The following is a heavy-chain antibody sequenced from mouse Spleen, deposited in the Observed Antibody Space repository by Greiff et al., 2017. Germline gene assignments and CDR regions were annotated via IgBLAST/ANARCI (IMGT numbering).Heavy chain of an antibody. CDR2: ISYDGSN. Sequence: ESGPGLVKPSQSLSLTCSVTGYSITSGYYWNWIRQFPGNKLEWMGYISYDGSNNYNPSLKNRISITRDTSKNQFFLKLNSVTTEDTATYYCARDPYDGSYAMDYWGQGTSVTVSS. V-gene: IGHV3-6*01. D-gene: IGHD2-3*01. CDR3: ARDPYDGSYAMDY. J-gene: IGHJ4*01. CDR1: GYSITSGYY.